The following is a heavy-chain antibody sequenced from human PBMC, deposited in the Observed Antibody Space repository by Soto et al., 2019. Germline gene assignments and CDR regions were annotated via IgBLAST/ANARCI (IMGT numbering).Heavy chain of an antibody. D-gene: IGHD6-19*01. Sequence: GGSLRLSCAASGFTFSNAWMNWVRQAPGKGLEWVGRIKSKTDGGTTDYAAPVKGRFTISRDDSKNTLYLQMNSLKTEDTAVYYCTTPWLGLSGWYDVSLPDYWGQGTLVTVSS. V-gene: IGHV3-15*07. CDR1: GFTFSNAW. CDR2: IKSKTDGGTT. J-gene: IGHJ4*02. CDR3: TTPWLGLSGWYDVSLPDY.